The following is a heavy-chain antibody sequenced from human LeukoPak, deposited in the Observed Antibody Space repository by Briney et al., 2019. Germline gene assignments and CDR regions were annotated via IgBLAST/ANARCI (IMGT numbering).Heavy chain of an antibody. CDR3: ATGYYMDV. CDR1: GGSISSYY. J-gene: IGHJ6*03. Sequence: SETLSLTCTVSGGSISSYYWSWIRQPPGKGLEWIGEINHSGSTNYNPSLKSRVTISVDTSKNQFSLKLSSVTAADTAVYYCATGYYMDVWGKGTTVTVSS. CDR2: INHSGST. V-gene: IGHV4-34*01.